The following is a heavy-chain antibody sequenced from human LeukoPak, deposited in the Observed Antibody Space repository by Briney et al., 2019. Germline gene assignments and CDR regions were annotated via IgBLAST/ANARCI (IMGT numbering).Heavy chain of an antibody. CDR1: GYTFTSYY. Sequence: ASVKVSCKASGYTFTSYYMHWVRQAPGQGLEWMGIINPSGGSTNYAQKFQGRVTMTRDTSTSTVYMELSSLRSEDTAVYYCARAHPVRYFDWFTPLDVWGKGTTVTVSS. CDR3: ARAHPVRYFDWFTPLDV. CDR2: INPSGGST. J-gene: IGHJ6*04. V-gene: IGHV1-46*01. D-gene: IGHD3-9*01.